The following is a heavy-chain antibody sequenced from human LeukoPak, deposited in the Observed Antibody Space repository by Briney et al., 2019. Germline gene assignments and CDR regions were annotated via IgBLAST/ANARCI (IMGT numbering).Heavy chain of an antibody. D-gene: IGHD3-3*01. CDR2: ISNSGDTT. Sequence: GGSLRLSCAASGFTFSSSAMSWVRQAPGRGLEWASAISNSGDTTYYADSVKGRFTISRDNSRNTLYLQVNSLRAEDTAVYYCARGSIFGVVITTPFDYWGQGTLVTVSS. CDR1: GFTFSSSA. V-gene: IGHV3-23*01. CDR3: ARGSIFGVVITTPFDY. J-gene: IGHJ4*02.